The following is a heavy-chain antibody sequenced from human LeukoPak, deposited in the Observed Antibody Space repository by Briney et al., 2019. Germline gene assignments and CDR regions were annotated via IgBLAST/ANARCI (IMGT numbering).Heavy chain of an antibody. D-gene: IGHD5-12*01. CDR1: GGSICNYY. Sequence: SETLSLTCSVSGGSICNYYWSWIRQPPGKGLEWIGYVYISGSTNYNPSLRSRVTIALDTSKRQFSLKLSSVTAADTALYYCARIPLGYSGAYYFDSWGQGTLVTVSS. CDR2: VYISGST. V-gene: IGHV4-4*09. CDR3: ARIPLGYSGAYYFDS. J-gene: IGHJ4*02.